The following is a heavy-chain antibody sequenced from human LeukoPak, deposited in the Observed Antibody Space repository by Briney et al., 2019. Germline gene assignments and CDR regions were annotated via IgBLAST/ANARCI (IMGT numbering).Heavy chain of an antibody. CDR3: TKDALISYRGAWSHSDY. D-gene: IGHD2-2*01. CDR2: ITGSGGST. CDR1: GFTFSSYT. Sequence: GGSLRLSCAASGFTFSSYTVSWVRQAPGKGLEWISGITGSGGSTYYADSVKGRFTISRDNSKNTLYLQMNRLRAEDTAIYYCTKDALISYRGAWSHSDYWGQGTLVTVSS. J-gene: IGHJ4*02. V-gene: IGHV3-23*01.